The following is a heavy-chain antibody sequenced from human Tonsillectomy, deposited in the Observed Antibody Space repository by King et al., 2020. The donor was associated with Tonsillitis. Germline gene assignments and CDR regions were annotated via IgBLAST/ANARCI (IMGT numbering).Heavy chain of an antibody. CDR3: AKDRDFWSPHGMDV. Sequence: VQRVESGGGLIQPGGSLRLSCAASGFTFSSYAMSWVRQAPGKGLEWVSGISGSDGSTYYADSVKGRFAISRDNSKNTLYLQMNSLRAEDTSVYYCAKDRDFWSPHGMDVWAQGTTVTVSS. CDR2: ISGSDGST. V-gene: IGHV3-23*04. J-gene: IGHJ6*02. CDR1: GFTFSSYA. D-gene: IGHD3-3*01.